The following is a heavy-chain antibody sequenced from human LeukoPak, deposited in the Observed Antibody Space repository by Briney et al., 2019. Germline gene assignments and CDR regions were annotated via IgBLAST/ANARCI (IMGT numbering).Heavy chain of an antibody. V-gene: IGHV4-34*01. CDR1: GGSFSGYY. J-gene: IGHJ4*02. D-gene: IGHD3-10*01. Sequence: ASETLSLTCAVYGGSFSGYYWSWIRQPPGKGLEWIGEINHSGSTNYNPSLKSRVTISVDTSKNQFSLKLSSVTAADTAVYYCARLGVIRYYFDYWGQGTLVTVSS. CDR3: ARLGVIRYYFDY. CDR2: INHSGST.